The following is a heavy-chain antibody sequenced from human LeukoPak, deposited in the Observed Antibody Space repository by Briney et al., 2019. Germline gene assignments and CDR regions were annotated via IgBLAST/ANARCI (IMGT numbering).Heavy chain of an antibody. V-gene: IGHV3-23*01. J-gene: IGHJ4*02. CDR1: GFTFSSYA. Sequence: PGGSLRLSCAASGFTFSSYAMSWVRQAPGKGLEWVSAISGSGGSTYYADSVKGRFTISRDNSKNTLYLQMNSLRAEDTAVYYGAKDSRITMIVVVITNFDYWGQGTLVTVSS. CDR2: ISGSGGST. CDR3: AKDSRITMIVVVITNFDY. D-gene: IGHD3-22*01.